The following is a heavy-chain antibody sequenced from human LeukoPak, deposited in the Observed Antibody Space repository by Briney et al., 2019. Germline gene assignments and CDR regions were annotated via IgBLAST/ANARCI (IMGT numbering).Heavy chain of an antibody. CDR2: IYHSGST. D-gene: IGHD3-22*01. CDR3: ARGGTMIEGYYYMDV. J-gene: IGHJ6*03. Sequence: SETLSLTCAVYGGPFRGYYWSWIRQPPGEGMEGIGEIYHSGSTKYNPSLKSRVIISVDTSKNQFSLKLSSVTAADTAVYYCARGGTMIEGYYYMDVWGKGTTVTVSS. CDR1: GGPFRGYY. V-gene: IGHV4-34*01.